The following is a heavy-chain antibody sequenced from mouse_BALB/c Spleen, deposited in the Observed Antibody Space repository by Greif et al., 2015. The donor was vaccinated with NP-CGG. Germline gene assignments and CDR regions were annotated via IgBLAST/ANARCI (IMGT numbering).Heavy chain of an antibody. D-gene: IGHD2-4*01. CDR1: GFTFSSYA. CDR2: ISSGGSYT. CDR3: ARRPTMITTFAMDY. Sequence: EVMLVESGGGLVKPGGSLKLSCAASGFTFSSYAMSWVRQTPEKRLEWVATISSGGSYTYYPDSVKGRFTISRDNAKNTLYLQMSSLRSEDTAMYYCARRPTMITTFAMDYWGQGTSVTVSS. V-gene: IGHV5-9-1*01. J-gene: IGHJ4*01.